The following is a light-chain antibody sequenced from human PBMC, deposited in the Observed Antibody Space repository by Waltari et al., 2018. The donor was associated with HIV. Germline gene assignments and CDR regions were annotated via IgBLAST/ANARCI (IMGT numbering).Light chain of an antibody. CDR2: WAS. V-gene: IGKV4-1*01. CDR3: HQYFSAPWT. Sequence: DIVMTQSPDSLAVSLGERATINCKSSQSLLYSAYNKNYLARSQQRPGQPPKLLIYWASARESGVPDRFSGSGSGTDFTLTISSLQADDVAVYYCHQYFSAPWTFGQGTKVEIK. CDR1: QSLLYSAYNKNY. J-gene: IGKJ1*01.